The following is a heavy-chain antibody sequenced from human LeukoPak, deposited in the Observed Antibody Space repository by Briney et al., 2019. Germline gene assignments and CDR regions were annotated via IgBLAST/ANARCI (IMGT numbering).Heavy chain of an antibody. CDR2: TYYRTRWYF. J-gene: IGHJ5*02. CDR3: ARGGAGWYVSVFDP. D-gene: IGHD6-19*01. V-gene: IGHV6-1*01. CDR1: GDSVSNNGAS. Sequence: SQTLSLTCAISGDSVSNNGASWNWIRQSPSRGLEWLGRTYYRTRWYFDYAVSVRSRATINPDTSKNQFSLQLDSVTPEDTAAYYCARGGAGWYVSVFDPWGQGTLVTVSS.